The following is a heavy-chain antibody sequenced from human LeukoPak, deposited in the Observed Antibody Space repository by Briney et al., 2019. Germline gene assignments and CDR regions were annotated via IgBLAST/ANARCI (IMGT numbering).Heavy chain of an antibody. D-gene: IGHD2-2*01. CDR1: GFTFSSYA. CDR3: TNCARLVGGDI. CDR2: ISGSGGST. V-gene: IGHV3-23*01. J-gene: IGHJ4*02. Sequence: GGSLRLSCAASGFTFSSYAMSWVRQAPGKGLEWVSIISGSGGSTDYADSVKGWFTMSRDSSKNTLYLQMNSLRAEDTAVYYCTNCARLVGGDIWGQGTLVTVSS.